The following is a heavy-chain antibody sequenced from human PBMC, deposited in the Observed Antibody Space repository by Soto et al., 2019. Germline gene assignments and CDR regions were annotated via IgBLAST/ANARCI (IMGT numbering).Heavy chain of an antibody. D-gene: IGHD4-4*01. CDR3: VRRVSGNYVV. Sequence: EVQLAASGGGMVQPGGSLRLSCVASGFTFSSYDMHWVRQAPGKGLEYVSSLSSNGGTTYYGNSVKGRFTISRDNSNNTLYPQMGRLGVEDMAVYYRVRRVSGNYVVWGQGTLVTVSS. V-gene: IGHV3-64*01. CDR2: LSSNGGTT. J-gene: IGHJ4*02. CDR1: GFTFSSYD.